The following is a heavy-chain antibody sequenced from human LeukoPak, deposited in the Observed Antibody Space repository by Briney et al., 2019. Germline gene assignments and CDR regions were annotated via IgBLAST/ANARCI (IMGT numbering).Heavy chain of an antibody. CDR3: AKDRYSDSSGYYHFDY. Sequence: GGSLRLSCAASGFTFSSYGMSWVRQAPGKGLEWVSAIGGRDGSTYYADSVKGRFTISRDNSKNTLYVQMNSLRAEDTAVYYCAKDRYSDSSGYYHFDYWGQGILVTVSS. J-gene: IGHJ4*02. CDR1: GFTFSSYG. D-gene: IGHD3-22*01. CDR2: IGGRDGST. V-gene: IGHV3-23*01.